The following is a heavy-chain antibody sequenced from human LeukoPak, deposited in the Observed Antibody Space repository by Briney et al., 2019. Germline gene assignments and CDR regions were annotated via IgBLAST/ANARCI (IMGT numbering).Heavy chain of an antibody. D-gene: IGHD5-24*01. V-gene: IGHV3-23*01. J-gene: IGHJ4*02. Sequence: TGGSLRLSCAASGFTFSSYAMSWVRQAPGKGLEWVSAISGSGGSTYYADSVKGRFTISRDNSKNTLYVQMNSLRAEDTAVYYCAKEGELDGYNPFDYWGQGTLVTVSS. CDR1: GFTFSSYA. CDR2: ISGSGGST. CDR3: AKEGELDGYNPFDY.